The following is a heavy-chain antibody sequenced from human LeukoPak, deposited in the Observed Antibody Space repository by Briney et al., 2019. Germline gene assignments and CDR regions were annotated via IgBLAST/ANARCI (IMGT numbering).Heavy chain of an antibody. Sequence: GGSLRLSCAASGFTFSSYWMSWVRQAPGKGLEWVANIRHDGSERSFVESVKGRFPISRDTAKNSLYLQMNTLRADETAVYYWTRDGMGVIKAFDICGQGTMVTVSS. D-gene: IGHD3-10*01. CDR2: IRHDGSER. CDR3: TRDGMGVIKAFDI. CDR1: GFTFSSYW. J-gene: IGHJ3*02. V-gene: IGHV3-7*03.